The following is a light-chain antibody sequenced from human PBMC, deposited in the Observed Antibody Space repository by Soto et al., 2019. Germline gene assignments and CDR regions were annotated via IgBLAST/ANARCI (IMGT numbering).Light chain of an antibody. CDR3: TAWDDSLSAVV. Sequence: QPVLTQPPSTSGTPGHRVIISCSGTSSNIGSSTVNWYQQLPGTAPKLLIYGNDQRPSGVPDRFSGSKSGTSVFLAISGLQSEDEADDYCTAWDDSLSAVVFGGGTKVTVL. CDR1: SSNIGSST. J-gene: IGLJ2*01. V-gene: IGLV1-44*01. CDR2: GND.